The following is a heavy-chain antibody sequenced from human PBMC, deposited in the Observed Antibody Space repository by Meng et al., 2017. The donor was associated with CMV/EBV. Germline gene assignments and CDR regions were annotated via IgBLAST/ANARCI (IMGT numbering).Heavy chain of an antibody. Sequence: GESLKISCAASGFTFSSYAMSWVRQAPGKGLEWVSAISGSGGSTYYADSVKGRFTISRDNSKNTLYLQMNSLRAEDTAVYYCARGYCTNGVCYREPYYGMDVWGQGTTVTVSS. D-gene: IGHD2-8*01. J-gene: IGHJ6*02. CDR3: ARGYCTNGVCYREPYYGMDV. V-gene: IGHV3-23*01. CDR2: ISGSGGST. CDR1: GFTFSSYA.